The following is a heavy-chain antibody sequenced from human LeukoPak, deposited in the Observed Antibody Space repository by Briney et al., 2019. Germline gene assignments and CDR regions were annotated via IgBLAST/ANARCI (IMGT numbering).Heavy chain of an antibody. CDR3: ARAIGELLSYFDY. CDR2: ISSSSSTI. D-gene: IGHD3-10*01. V-gene: IGHV3-48*01. J-gene: IGHJ4*02. Sequence: PGGSLRLSCAASGFTFSSYSMNWVRQAPGKGLEWVSYISSSSSTIYYADSVKGRFTISRDNAKNSLYLQMNSLRAEDTAVYYCARAIGELLSYFDYWGQGTLVTVSP. CDR1: GFTFSSYS.